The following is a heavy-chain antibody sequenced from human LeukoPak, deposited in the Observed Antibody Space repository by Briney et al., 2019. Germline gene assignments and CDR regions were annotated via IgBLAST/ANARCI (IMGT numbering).Heavy chain of an antibody. CDR1: GFTFSDFW. CDR3: AREPLNTSGYYYGTLDY. CDR2: IKQDGSEK. D-gene: IGHD3-22*01. V-gene: IGHV3-7*01. Sequence: GGSLRLSCAASGFTFSDFWMTWVRQAPGKGLEWVANIKQDGSEKYYVDSVKGRFTVSRDNANNSLFLQMNSLRGDDAAVYYCAREPLNTSGYYYGTLDYWGQGTLVTVSS. J-gene: IGHJ4*02.